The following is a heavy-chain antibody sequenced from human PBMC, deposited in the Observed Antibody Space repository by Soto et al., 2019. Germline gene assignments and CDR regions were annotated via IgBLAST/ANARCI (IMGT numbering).Heavy chain of an antibody. Sequence: SETLSLTCAVYGGSFSGYYWSWIRQPPGKGLEWIGEINHSGSTNYNPSLKSRVTISVDTSKNQFSLKLSSETAADTAVYYCARESYDILTGSGRYYYYYYLDVSGKGTTVTVSS. J-gene: IGHJ6*03. D-gene: IGHD3-9*01. CDR2: INHSGST. CDR3: ARESYDILTGSGRYYYYYYLDV. CDR1: GGSFSGYY. V-gene: IGHV4-34*01.